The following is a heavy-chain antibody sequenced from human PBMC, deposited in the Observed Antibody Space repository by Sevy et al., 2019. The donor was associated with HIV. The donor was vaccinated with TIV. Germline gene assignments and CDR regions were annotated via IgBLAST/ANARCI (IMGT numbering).Heavy chain of an antibody. D-gene: IGHD3-3*01. Sequence: GGSLRLSCAASGFTFSSYAMSWVRQAPGKGLEWVSAISGSGGSTYYADSVKGRFTISRVNSKNTLYLQMNSLRAEDTAVYYCAKEYYDFWSGYPNWFDPWGQGTLVTVSS. V-gene: IGHV3-23*01. CDR2: ISGSGGST. CDR1: GFTFSSYA. J-gene: IGHJ5*02. CDR3: AKEYYDFWSGYPNWFDP.